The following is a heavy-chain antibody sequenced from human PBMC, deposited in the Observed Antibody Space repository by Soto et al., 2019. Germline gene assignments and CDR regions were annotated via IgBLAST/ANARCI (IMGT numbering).Heavy chain of an antibody. Sequence: QVQLVESGGGVVQPGRSLRLSCAASGFTFSSYAMHWVRQAPGKGLEWVAVISYDGSNKYYADSVKGRFTISRDNSKNTLYLQMNSLRAEDTAVYYCARSLVGATYFDYWGQGTLVTVSS. D-gene: IGHD1-26*01. CDR2: ISYDGSNK. CDR1: GFTFSSYA. J-gene: IGHJ4*02. V-gene: IGHV3-30-3*01. CDR3: ARSLVGATYFDY.